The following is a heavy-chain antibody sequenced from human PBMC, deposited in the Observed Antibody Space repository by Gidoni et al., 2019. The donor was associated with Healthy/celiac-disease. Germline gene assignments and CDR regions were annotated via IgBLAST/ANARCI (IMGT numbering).Heavy chain of an antibody. D-gene: IGHD3-22*01. V-gene: IGHV5-51*01. CDR1: GYSFTSYW. CDR3: ARPQYCYYVVGAFYI. Sequence: EVQLVQSGAEVKKPGASLKISCKGSGYSFTSYWNGWVRQMHGKGLEWMGIIYPGDSVTRYSPSFQGQGTISADKSISTGYPQWSSLKASDTAMYYCARPQYCYYVVGAFYIRGQGTMVTVSS. J-gene: IGHJ3*02. CDR2: IYPGDSVT.